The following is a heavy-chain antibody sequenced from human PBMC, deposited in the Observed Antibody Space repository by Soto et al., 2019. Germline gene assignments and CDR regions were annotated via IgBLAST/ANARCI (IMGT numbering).Heavy chain of an antibody. V-gene: IGHV3-30*19. CDR3: ARDHANWPRDY. D-gene: IGHD1-1*01. CDR1: GFTFSSYG. CDR2: IWYDGSNK. Sequence: PGGSLRLSCAASGFTFSSYGMHWVRQAPGKGLEWVAVIWYDGSNKYYADSVKGRFTISRDNSKNTLYLQMNSLRAEDTAVYYCARDHANWPRDYWGQGTLVTVSS. J-gene: IGHJ4*02.